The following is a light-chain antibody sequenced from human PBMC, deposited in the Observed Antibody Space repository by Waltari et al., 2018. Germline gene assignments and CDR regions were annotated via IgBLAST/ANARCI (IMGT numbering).Light chain of an antibody. V-gene: IGLV2-14*03. Sequence: QSALTQPASVSGSPGQSITISCTGTTSDVDAYNYVSWYQQFPGKAPKLIIYDVYNRPSGVFTRFSGSKSGATASLTISGLQADDEAEYWCSSYTSTSTLWVFGGGTKLTV. CDR1: TSDVDAYNY. J-gene: IGLJ3*02. CDR3: SSYTSTSTLWV. CDR2: DVY.